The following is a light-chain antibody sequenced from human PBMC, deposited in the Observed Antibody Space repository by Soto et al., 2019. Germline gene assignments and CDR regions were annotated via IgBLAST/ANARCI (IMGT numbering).Light chain of an antibody. V-gene: IGKV3D-11*02. Sequence: EIVLTQSPATLSLSPGEIATLSCRASQSVSTNLAWYQQKSGQAPRLLIYDTSNRATGIPARFSGSGLGTDFTLTISSLEQDDFAVYYCQQRSNWPFLTFGGWTKVEIK. CDR3: QQRSNWPFLT. CDR2: DTS. J-gene: IGKJ4*01. CDR1: QSVSTN.